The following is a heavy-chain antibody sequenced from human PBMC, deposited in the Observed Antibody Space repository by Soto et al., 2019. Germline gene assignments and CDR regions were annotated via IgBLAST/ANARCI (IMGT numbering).Heavy chain of an antibody. V-gene: IGHV3-23*01. Sequence: GGSLRLSCAASGFTFSSYAMSWVRQAPGKGLEWVSAISGSGGSTYYADSVKGRFTISRDNSKNTPYLQMNSLRAEDTAVYYCAKARRSYYGSGSFIPTGAYYYYGMDVWGQGTTVTVSS. D-gene: IGHD3-10*01. CDR3: AKARRSYYGSGSFIPTGAYYYYGMDV. CDR2: ISGSGGST. J-gene: IGHJ6*02. CDR1: GFTFSSYA.